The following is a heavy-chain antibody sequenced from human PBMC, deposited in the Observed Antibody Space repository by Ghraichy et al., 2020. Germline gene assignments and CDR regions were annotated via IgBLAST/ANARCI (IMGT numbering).Heavy chain of an antibody. CDR3: VRDRTVAGTGPHFDY. D-gene: IGHD6-13*01. J-gene: IGHJ4*02. Sequence: GGSLRLSCAVSGFTLSSHWMHWVRQAPGKGLVWVSRIHPDGRDTTYTDSVKGRFTISRDNAENMVYLQMNSLRAEDAAVYYCVRDRTVAGTGPHFDYWGQGTLVTVSS. V-gene: IGHV3-74*01. CDR2: IHPDGRDT. CDR1: GFTLSSHW.